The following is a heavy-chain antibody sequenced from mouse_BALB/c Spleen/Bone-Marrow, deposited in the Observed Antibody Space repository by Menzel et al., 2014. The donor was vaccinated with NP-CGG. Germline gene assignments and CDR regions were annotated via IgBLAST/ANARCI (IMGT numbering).Heavy chain of an antibody. CDR3: ARGLYCGFEGYALYY. CDR1: GFTFNNYA. D-gene: IGHD2-2*01. CDR2: ISSGGDT. J-gene: IGHJ4*01. V-gene: IGHV5-6-5*01. Sequence: EVQLQQSGGGLVKPGGSLKLSCATSGFTFNNYAMSWVRQTPEKRLEWVASISSGGDTFYSDSVKGRFTISGDSARNILYLQMTSLRSEDTAMYYCARGLYCGFEGYALYYWGQGTSVTVSS.